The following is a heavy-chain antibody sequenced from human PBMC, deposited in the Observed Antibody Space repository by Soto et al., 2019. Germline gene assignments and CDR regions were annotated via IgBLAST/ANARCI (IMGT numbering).Heavy chain of an antibody. CDR2: IKQDGSEK. Sequence: GGSLRLSCAASGFTFSSYWMSWVRQAPGKGLEWVANIKQDGSEKSYVDSVQGRLTISRDNAKNSLYLQINSLSAEDTAVYYCARRGCGVYCLPYFYYYYGMDVWGQGTTVSVCS. CDR3: ARRGCGVYCLPYFYYYYGMDV. CDR1: GFTFSSYW. J-gene: IGHJ6*01. V-gene: IGHV3-7*01. D-gene: IGHD2-21*02.